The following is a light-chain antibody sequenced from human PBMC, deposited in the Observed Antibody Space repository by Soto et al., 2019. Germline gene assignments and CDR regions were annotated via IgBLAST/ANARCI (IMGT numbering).Light chain of an antibody. Sequence: DIVMTQSPDSLAVSLGERATINCKSSQSVLYSSNNNNYLAWYQQKPGQPPKVLIYWASTRESGVPDRFGGSGSGTDFTLTIGSLQAEDVAVYYCQQYYSTPWTFGQGTKVEVK. CDR2: WAS. J-gene: IGKJ1*01. V-gene: IGKV4-1*01. CDR1: QSVLYSSNNNNY. CDR3: QQYYSTPWT.